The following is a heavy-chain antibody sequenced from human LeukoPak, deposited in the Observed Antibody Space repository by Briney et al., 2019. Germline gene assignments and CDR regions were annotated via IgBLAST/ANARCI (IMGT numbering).Heavy chain of an antibody. CDR1: GGSISSGGYY. V-gene: IGHV4-31*03. D-gene: IGHD3-10*01. Sequence: PSETLSLTCTVSGGSISSGGYYWSWLRQHPGKGLEWIGYIYYSGSTYYNPSLKSRVTISVDTSKNQFSLKLSSVTAADTAVYYCATSLYGLGTLYYWGQGTLVTVSS. J-gene: IGHJ4*02. CDR2: IYYSGST. CDR3: ATSLYGLGTLYY.